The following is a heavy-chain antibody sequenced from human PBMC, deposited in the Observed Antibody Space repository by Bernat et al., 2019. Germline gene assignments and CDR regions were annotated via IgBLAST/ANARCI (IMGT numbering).Heavy chain of an antibody. J-gene: IGHJ6*03. CDR3: ARDVACVHCSSTSSTGYYYYMDV. V-gene: IGHV4-31*03. CDR1: GGSISSGGYY. Sequence: QVQLQESGPGLVKPSQTLSLTCTVSGGSISSGGYYWSWIRQHPGKGLEWIGYIYYSGSTYYNPSLKSRVTISVDTSKNQFSLKLSSVTAADTAVYYCARDVACVHCSSTSSTGYYYYMDVWGKGTTVTVSS. D-gene: IGHD2-2*01. CDR2: IYYSGST.